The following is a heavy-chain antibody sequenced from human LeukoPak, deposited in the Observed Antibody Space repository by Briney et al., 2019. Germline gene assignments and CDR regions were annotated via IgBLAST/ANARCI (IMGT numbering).Heavy chain of an antibody. D-gene: IGHD3-3*01. V-gene: IGHV4-39*01. CDR2: INHSGST. J-gene: IGHJ5*02. CDR1: GGSISSSSYY. CDR3: ARQNRVFAGDWFDP. Sequence: SETLSLTCTVSGGSISSSSYYWGWIRQPPGTGLECIGEINHSGSTNYNPSLKSRVTISVDTSKNQFSLKLSSVTAADTAVYYCARQNRVFAGDWFDPWGQGTLVTVSS.